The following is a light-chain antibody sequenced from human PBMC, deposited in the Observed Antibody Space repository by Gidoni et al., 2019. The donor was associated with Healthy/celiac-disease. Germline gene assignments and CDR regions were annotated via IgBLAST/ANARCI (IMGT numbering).Light chain of an antibody. CDR1: QSVSSY. Sequence: EIVLTQSPATLSLSPGERATLSCRASQSVSSYLAWYQQKPGQAPRLLIYDASNRATGIPARFSGSGSGTDFTLTISSLAPEDFAVYYCQQRSNWVFTFGPGTKVEIK. J-gene: IGKJ3*01. CDR2: DAS. CDR3: QQRSNWVFT. V-gene: IGKV3-11*01.